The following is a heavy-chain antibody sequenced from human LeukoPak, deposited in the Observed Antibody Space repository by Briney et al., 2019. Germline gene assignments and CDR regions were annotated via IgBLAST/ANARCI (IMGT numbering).Heavy chain of an antibody. Sequence: GRSLRLSCAASGFTFSGYAMHWVRQAPGKGLEWVAVISYDGSNKYYADSVKGRFTISRDNSKNTLYLQMNSLRAEDTAVYYCARGVWFGELLSYFDYWGQGTLVTVSS. CDR3: ARGVWFGELLSYFDY. CDR2: ISYDGSNK. V-gene: IGHV3-30*04. D-gene: IGHD3-10*01. CDR1: GFTFSGYA. J-gene: IGHJ4*02.